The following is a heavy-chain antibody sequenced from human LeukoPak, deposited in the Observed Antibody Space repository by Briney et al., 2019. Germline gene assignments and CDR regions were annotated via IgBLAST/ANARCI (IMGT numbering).Heavy chain of an antibody. Sequence: SETLSLTCTVSGGSISSGSYYWSWIRQPAGKGLEWIGRIYTSGSTNYNPSLKSRVTISVDTSKNQFSLKLSSVTAADTAVYYCARESYSSSWCFDYWGQGTLVTVSS. CDR1: GGSISSGSYY. J-gene: IGHJ4*02. D-gene: IGHD6-13*01. CDR2: IYTSGST. CDR3: ARESYSSSWCFDY. V-gene: IGHV4-61*02.